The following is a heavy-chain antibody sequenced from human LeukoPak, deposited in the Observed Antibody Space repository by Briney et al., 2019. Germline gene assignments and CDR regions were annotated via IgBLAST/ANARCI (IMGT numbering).Heavy chain of an antibody. CDR2: IHSGGST. J-gene: IGHJ4*02. V-gene: IGHV3-66*02. CDR1: GFIVSNNY. Sequence: GSLRLSCAASGFIVSNNYMNWVRQAPGKGLEWVSVIHSGGSTYYADSVKGRSTISRDNSKNTVNLQMNDLRAEDTAVYYCARSWDARLNFDYWGQGTLVTVSS. D-gene: IGHD1-26*01. CDR3: ARSWDARLNFDY.